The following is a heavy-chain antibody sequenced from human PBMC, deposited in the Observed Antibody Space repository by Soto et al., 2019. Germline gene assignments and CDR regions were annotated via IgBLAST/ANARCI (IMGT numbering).Heavy chain of an antibody. Sequence: QVQLVQSGAEVKKPGASVKVSCKPSGYTFTSYGITWVRQAPGQXXXWMGWISAYNGNTNYAQKFQGRVTMTTDTSTSTAYMELRSLGSDDTAVYYCASGWFGEFVYQFDYWGQGTLVTVSS. V-gene: IGHV1-18*01. CDR3: ASGWFGEFVYQFDY. J-gene: IGHJ4*02. D-gene: IGHD3-10*01. CDR2: ISAYNGNT. CDR1: GYTFTSYG.